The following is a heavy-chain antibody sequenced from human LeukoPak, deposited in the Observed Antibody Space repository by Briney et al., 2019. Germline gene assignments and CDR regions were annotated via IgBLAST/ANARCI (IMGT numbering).Heavy chain of an antibody. V-gene: IGHV1-46*01. CDR1: GYTFTGYY. J-gene: IGHJ6*03. CDR3: ARGERSSTVRYYYYYYMDV. Sequence: ASVKVSCKASGYTFTGYYMHWVRQAPGQGLEWMGIINPSGGSTSYAQKFQGRVTMTRDMSTSTVYMELSSLRSEDTAVYYCARGERSSTVRYYYYYYMDVWGKGTTVTVSS. D-gene: IGHD2-2*01. CDR2: INPSGGST.